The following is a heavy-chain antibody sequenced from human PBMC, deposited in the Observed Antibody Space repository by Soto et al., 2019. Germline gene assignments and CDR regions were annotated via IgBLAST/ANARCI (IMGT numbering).Heavy chain of an antibody. Sequence: EVQLLESGGGLVQPGGSLRLSCAASGFTFSSYAMSWVRQAPGKGLEWVSAISGSGGSTYYADSVKGRFTISRDNSKKSLYMQMNSLRAEDTSVYYCAKYPGVEQWLVLGAFDIWGQGTMVTVSS. J-gene: IGHJ3*02. CDR2: ISGSGGST. V-gene: IGHV3-23*01. D-gene: IGHD6-19*01. CDR1: GFTFSSYA. CDR3: AKYPGVEQWLVLGAFDI.